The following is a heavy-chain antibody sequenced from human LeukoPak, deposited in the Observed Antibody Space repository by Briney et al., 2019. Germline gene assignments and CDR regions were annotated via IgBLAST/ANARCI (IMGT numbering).Heavy chain of an antibody. CDR2: INWSGGRS. J-gene: IGHJ3*02. V-gene: IGHV3-20*04. CDR3: AIPEDYGDVDAFDI. Sequence: GGSLRLSCAASGFTFSSYAFHWVRQAPGKGLEWVSGINWSGGRSVYADSVKGRFTISRDKSKNSVYLQMNSLRAEDTALYYFAIPEDYGDVDAFDIWGEGTMVTASS. CDR1: GFTFSSYA. D-gene: IGHD4-17*01.